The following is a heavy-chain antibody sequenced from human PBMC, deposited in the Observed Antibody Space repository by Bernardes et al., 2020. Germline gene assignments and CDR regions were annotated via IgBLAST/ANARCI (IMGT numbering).Heavy chain of an antibody. CDR2: ISAYRGNT. D-gene: IGHD2-8*01. CDR3: ARERGVLCSNDISQSNHPIDY. J-gene: IGHJ4*02. V-gene: IGHV1-18*01. CDR1: AYTFTSYG. Sequence: ASVKVSCKASAYTFTSYGISWVRRAPGQGLEWMGWISAYRGNTNYAQKFQGRVTMTTDISTSTAYLELGSLTSDDTAVYYCARERGVLCSNDISQSNHPIDYWGQGTLVTVSS.